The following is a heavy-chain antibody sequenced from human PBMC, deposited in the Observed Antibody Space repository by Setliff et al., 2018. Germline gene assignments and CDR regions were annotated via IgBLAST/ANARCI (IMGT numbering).Heavy chain of an antibody. V-gene: IGHV4-38-2*02. CDR1: GYSISSGYY. D-gene: IGHD6-13*01. Sequence: PSETLSLTCTVSGYSISSGYYWGWIRQPPGKGLEWIGSIYHSGSTYYNPSLKSRVTISVDTSKNQFSLKLSSVTAADTAVYYCARLDSSSRVDYWGQGTTVTVSS. CDR3: ARLDSSSRVDY. J-gene: IGHJ4*03. CDR2: IYHSGST.